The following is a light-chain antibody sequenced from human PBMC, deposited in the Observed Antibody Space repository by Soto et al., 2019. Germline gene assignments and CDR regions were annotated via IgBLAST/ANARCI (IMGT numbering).Light chain of an antibody. CDR2: DVS. CDR3: SSYTSSSTLDVV. Sequence: QSVLTQPASVSGSPGQSITISCTGTSSDVGGYNYVSWYQQHPGKAPKPMIYDVSNRPSGVSNRFSGSKSGNTASLTISGLQAEDEADYYCSSYTSSSTLDVVFGGGTKLPVL. V-gene: IGLV2-14*01. J-gene: IGLJ2*01. CDR1: SSDVGGYNY.